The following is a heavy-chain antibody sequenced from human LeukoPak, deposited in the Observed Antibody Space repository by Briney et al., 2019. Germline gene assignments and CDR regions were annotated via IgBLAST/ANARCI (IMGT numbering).Heavy chain of an antibody. J-gene: IGHJ4*02. Sequence: GASVKVSCKASGYTFTSYDINWVRQATGQGLEWMGWMNPNSGNTGYAQKFQGRVTMTRNTSISTAYMELSSLRAEDTAVYYCARGRGVYDSSGYTQFDYWGQGTLVTVSS. CDR3: ARGRGVYDSSGYTQFDY. CDR2: MNPNSGNT. CDR1: GYTFTSYD. D-gene: IGHD3-22*01. V-gene: IGHV1-8*01.